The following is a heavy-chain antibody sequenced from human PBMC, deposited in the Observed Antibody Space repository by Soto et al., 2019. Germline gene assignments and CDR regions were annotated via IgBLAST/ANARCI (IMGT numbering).Heavy chain of an antibody. D-gene: IGHD3-10*01. CDR2: INPSGAST. CDR3: ASDYNAYQRQHVFDI. J-gene: IGHJ3*02. V-gene: IGHV1-46*02. CDR1: GYSFNSYY. Sequence: QVQLVQSGAEVKKPGASVKVACKASGYSFNSYYMHWVRQAPGQGPEWMGVINPSGASTSYAQKFQGRLTMTRDTSTSTVYMELSSLRSEDTALYYCASDYNAYQRQHVFDIWGQGTLVTVSS.